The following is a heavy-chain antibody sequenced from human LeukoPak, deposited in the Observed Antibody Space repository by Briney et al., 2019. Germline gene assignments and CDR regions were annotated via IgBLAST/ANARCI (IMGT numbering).Heavy chain of an antibody. V-gene: IGHV4-34*01. CDR1: GGSFSGYY. Sequence: PSETLSLTCAVYGGSFSGYYWSWVRQPPGKGLEWVGEINDSGSTNYNPSLKSRVTISVDTSKNQFSLKLSSVTAADTAVYYCACREIAGAGTGPFDYWGQGTLVTVSS. J-gene: IGHJ4*02. D-gene: IGHD6-13*01. CDR3: ACREIAGAGTGPFDY. CDR2: INDSGST.